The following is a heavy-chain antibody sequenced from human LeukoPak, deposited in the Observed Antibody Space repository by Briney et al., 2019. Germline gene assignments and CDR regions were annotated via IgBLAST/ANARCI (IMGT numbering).Heavy chain of an antibody. CDR1: GGSISSYY. V-gene: IGHV4-59*08. D-gene: IGHD1-14*01. CDR2: IYYSGST. J-gene: IGHJ6*02. Sequence: PSETLSLTCTASGGSISSYYWSWIRQPPGKGLEWIGYIYYSGSTNYNPSLKSRVTISVDTSKNQFSLKLSSVTAADTAVYYCARSLTEYYYYGMDVWGQGTTVTVSS. CDR3: ARSLTEYYYYGMDV.